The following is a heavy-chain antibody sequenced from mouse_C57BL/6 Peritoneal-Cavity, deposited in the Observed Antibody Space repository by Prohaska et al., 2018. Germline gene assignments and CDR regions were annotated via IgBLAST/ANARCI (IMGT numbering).Heavy chain of an antibody. V-gene: IGHV1-55*01. CDR3: ARRDYGSSYWYFDV. D-gene: IGHD1-1*01. J-gene: IGHJ1*03. Sequence: PGQGLEWIGSIYPGSGSTNYNEKFKSKATLTVDTSSSTAYMQLSSLTSEDSAVYYCARRDYGSSYWYFDVWGTGTTVTVSS. CDR2: IYPGSGST.